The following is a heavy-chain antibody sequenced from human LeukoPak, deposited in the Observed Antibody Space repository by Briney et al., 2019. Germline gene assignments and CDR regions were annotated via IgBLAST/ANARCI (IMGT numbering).Heavy chain of an antibody. CDR3: ARDGRIQLSTYYYYGMDV. CDR2: IYYKGNT. Sequence: SETLSLTCTVSGGSISSYYWSWIRQPPGKGLEWIGSIYYKGNTYFNPSLKSRVTISEDTSKNQFSLKLSSVTAADTAVYYCARDGRIQLSTYYYYGMDVWGQGTTVTVSS. D-gene: IGHD5-18*01. V-gene: IGHV4-39*07. J-gene: IGHJ6*02. CDR1: GGSISSYY.